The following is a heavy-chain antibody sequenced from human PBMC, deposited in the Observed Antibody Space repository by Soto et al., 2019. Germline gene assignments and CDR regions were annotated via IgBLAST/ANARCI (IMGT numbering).Heavy chain of an antibody. CDR1: GGSITTSSYN. CDR3: ARFYGNAFDV. D-gene: IGHD3-10*01. CDR2: IHYDGST. J-gene: IGHJ3*01. Sequence: QLQLQESGPGLVKPSETLSLTCSVSGGSITTSSYNWEWIRQPPGKGLEWIGPIHYDGSTSYNPSLKSQVPISVDTSKNHLALKVNSVTAADTAVYYCARFYGNAFDVWGRETVVSVSS. V-gene: IGHV4-39*02.